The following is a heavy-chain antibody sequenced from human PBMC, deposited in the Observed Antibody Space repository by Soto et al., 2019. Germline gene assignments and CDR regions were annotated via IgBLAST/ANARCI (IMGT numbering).Heavy chain of an antibody. Sequence: EVQLLESGGGLVQPGGSLKLSCAASGFTFSSYAMSWVRQAPGKGLEWVSAISGSGGSTYYADSVKGRFTISRDNSKNTLYLQMNSLRAEDTAVYYCAKDRGFLEWFDYWGQGTLVTVSS. CDR1: GFTFSSYA. CDR3: AKDRGFLEWFDY. J-gene: IGHJ4*02. D-gene: IGHD3-3*01. V-gene: IGHV3-23*01. CDR2: ISGSGGST.